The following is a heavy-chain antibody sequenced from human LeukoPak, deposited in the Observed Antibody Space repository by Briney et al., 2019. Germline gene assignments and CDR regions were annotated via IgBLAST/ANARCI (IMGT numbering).Heavy chain of an antibody. J-gene: IGHJ5*02. Sequence: ASVKVSCQVSGYTLTELPMHWVRQAPGKGLEWMSVFDPEDGETIYAQKLQGRVTMTEETSTDTAYMELSSVRSEDTAVYNCATASTTAYWFDPWGQGTLVTVSS. V-gene: IGHV1-24*01. D-gene: IGHD4-17*01. CDR1: GYTLTELP. CDR2: FDPEDGET. CDR3: ATASTTAYWFDP.